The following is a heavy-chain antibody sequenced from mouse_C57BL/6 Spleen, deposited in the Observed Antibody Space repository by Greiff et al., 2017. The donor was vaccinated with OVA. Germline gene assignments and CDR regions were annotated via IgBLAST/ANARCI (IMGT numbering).Heavy chain of an antibody. CDR3: ARGNYDYDGGFDD. J-gene: IGHJ2*01. Sequence: VQLQQSGPELVKPGASVKISCKASGYSFTGYYMNWVKQSPEKSLEWIGEINPSTGGTTYNQKFKAKATLTVDKSSSTAYLQLKSLTSEDAAVYYCARGNYDYDGGFDDWGKGTTLTVSS. CDR2: INPSTGGT. CDR1: GYSFTGYY. V-gene: IGHV1-42*01. D-gene: IGHD2-4*01.